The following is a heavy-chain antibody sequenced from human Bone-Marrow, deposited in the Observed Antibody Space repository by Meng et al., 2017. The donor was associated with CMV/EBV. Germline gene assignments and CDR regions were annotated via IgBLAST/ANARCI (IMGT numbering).Heavy chain of an antibody. CDR1: GGTFSSYA. J-gene: IGHJ4*02. V-gene: IGHV1-69*06. CDR3: AATKDIVVVPAAIDY. Sequence: SVKVSCKASGGTFSSYAISWVRQAPGQGLEWMGGIIPIFGTANYAQKFQGRVTITADKSTSTAYMELSSLRSEDTAVYYCAATKDIVVVPAAIDYWGQGMLVTVSS. D-gene: IGHD2-2*01. CDR2: IIPIFGTA.